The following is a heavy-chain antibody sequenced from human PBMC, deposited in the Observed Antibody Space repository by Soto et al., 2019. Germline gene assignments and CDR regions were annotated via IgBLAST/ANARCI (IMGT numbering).Heavy chain of an antibody. Sequence: QVQLQESGPGLVKPSQTLSLTCTVTGGSMTTGDQYWTWIRHRPGEGLEWFGYINHRGSLYYNPSLESRVSMSVDTSKNQFSLHLSSVTAAYTAVYYCARYLPQRQGRNMDVWGQGTTVTVSS. J-gene: IGHJ6*02. V-gene: IGHV4-31*03. CDR1: GGSMTTGDQY. CDR2: INHRGSL. D-gene: IGHD1-1*01. CDR3: ARYLPQRQGRNMDV.